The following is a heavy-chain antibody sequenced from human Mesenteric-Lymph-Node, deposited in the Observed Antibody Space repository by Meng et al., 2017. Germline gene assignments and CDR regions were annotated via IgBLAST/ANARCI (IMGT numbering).Heavy chain of an antibody. CDR2: IKSKTDGGTT. V-gene: IGHV3-15*01. D-gene: IGHD3-22*01. J-gene: IGHJ6*02. CDR3: NTDGDFPYYYNNSGYYSHLYYYYGMDV. CDR1: GFTFSNAW. Sequence: GESLKISCAASGFTFSNAWMSWVRQAPGKGLEWVGRIKSKTDGGTTDYAAPVKGRFTLSRDDSKNTLYLQKNSLKTEDTAVYYCNTDGDFPYYYNNSGYYSHLYYYYGMDVWGQETTVTVSS.